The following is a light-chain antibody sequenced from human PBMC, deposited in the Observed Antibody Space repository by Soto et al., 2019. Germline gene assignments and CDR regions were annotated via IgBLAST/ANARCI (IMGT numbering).Light chain of an antibody. J-gene: IGKJ2*01. CDR1: QSVSSY. CDR3: QHLINWPSYT. CDR2: DAS. Sequence: EIVLTQSPATLSLSPGERATLSCRASQSVSSYLAWYQQNPGQAPRLLIYDASNRATGIPARFSGSGSGTEFTLTVGSLHPEDFAIYCCQHLINWPSYTVGQGTKVDSK. V-gene: IGKV3-11*01.